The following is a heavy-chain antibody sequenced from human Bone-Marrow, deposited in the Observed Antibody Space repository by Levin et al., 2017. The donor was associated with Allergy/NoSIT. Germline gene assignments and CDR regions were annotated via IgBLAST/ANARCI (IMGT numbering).Heavy chain of an antibody. CDR1: GFTFSNYG. CDR2: IWYDGSNK. V-gene: IGHV3-33*01. D-gene: IGHD5-18*01. J-gene: IGHJ6*03. Sequence: GGSLRLSCAASGFTFSNYGMHWVRRAPGKGLEWVAVIWYDGSNKYYADSVKGRFTISRDNSKNTLYLQMNSLRAEDTAVYYCARHYVDTARRHYYMDVWGKGSTVTVSS. CDR3: ARHYVDTARRHYYMDV.